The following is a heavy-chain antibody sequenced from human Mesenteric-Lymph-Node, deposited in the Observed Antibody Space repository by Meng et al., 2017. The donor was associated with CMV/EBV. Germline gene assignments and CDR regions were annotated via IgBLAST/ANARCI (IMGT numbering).Heavy chain of an antibody. CDR2: INTAGRT. J-gene: IGHJ4*02. D-gene: IGHD6-19*01. CDR1: GFSFSGYA. CDR3: AREQGGRGWYTVDY. Sequence: CSASGFSFSGYAITWVRQAPGQGLDWVSAINTAGRTYYADSVKGRFTISRDNSKNTINLEMNNLGAEDTAIYYCAREQGGRGWYTVDYWGQGALVTVSS. V-gene: IGHV3-23*01.